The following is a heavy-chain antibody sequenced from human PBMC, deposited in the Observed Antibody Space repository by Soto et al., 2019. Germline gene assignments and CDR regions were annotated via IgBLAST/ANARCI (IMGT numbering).Heavy chain of an antibody. CDR2: ISAYNGNT. CDR1: GYTFTSYG. Sequence: ASAKVSCKASGYTFTSYGMSGVRQAPGQGGEWMGWISAYNGNTNYAQKRQGRVTMTTHTSTSTAYMELRSLRSDDTAVCDCARGSKLGQLWLHWSDPWGQGTLVTVSS. J-gene: IGHJ5*02. CDR3: ARGSKLGQLWLHWSDP. V-gene: IGHV1-18*04. D-gene: IGHD5-18*01.